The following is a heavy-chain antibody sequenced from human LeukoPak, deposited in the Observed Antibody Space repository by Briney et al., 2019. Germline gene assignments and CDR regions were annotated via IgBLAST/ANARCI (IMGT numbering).Heavy chain of an antibody. V-gene: IGHV3-66*01. Sequence: PGGSLRLSCAATGFTVSSNYVSWVRQAPGKGLEWVSVIYSGGSTYYADSVKGRFTISRDNAKNSLYLQMNSLRAEDTAVYYCARDYYYYGMDVWGQGTTVTVSS. CDR2: IYSGGST. J-gene: IGHJ6*02. CDR1: GFTVSSNY. CDR3: ARDYYYYGMDV.